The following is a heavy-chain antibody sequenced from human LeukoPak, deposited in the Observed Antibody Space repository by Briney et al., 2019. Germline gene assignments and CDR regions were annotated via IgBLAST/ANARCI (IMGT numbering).Heavy chain of an antibody. CDR1: GGSIRSYY. CDR3: ARDTDEYFQH. J-gene: IGHJ1*01. CDR2: IYYSGST. Sequence: SETVSLTLTVAGGSIRSYYWSWIRQPPGKGLEWIGYIYYSGSTNSNPSLKSRVTISVDTSKSQFSLKVSSVTAADTAVYYCARDTDEYFQHWGQGTLVTVSS. D-gene: IGHD2-8*02. V-gene: IGHV4-59*01.